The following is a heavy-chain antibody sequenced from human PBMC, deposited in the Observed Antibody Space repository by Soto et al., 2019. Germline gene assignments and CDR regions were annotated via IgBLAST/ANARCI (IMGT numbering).Heavy chain of an antibody. Sequence: HPEGSLRLSCAAFGFTFSGYAMSWVRQAPGKGLEWVSSISGSGGTSYYADSVKGRFTLSRDNSKNTLYLQMNSLRAEDTAVYYCAKGGYYYDTSGPTFEYWGQGTQVTVSS. CDR3: AKGGYYYDTSGPTFEY. J-gene: IGHJ4*02. CDR1: GFTFSGYA. D-gene: IGHD3-22*01. CDR2: ISGSGGTS. V-gene: IGHV3-23*01.